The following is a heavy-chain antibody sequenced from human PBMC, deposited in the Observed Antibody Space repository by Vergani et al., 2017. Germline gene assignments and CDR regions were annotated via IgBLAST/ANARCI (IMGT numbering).Heavy chain of an antibody. CDR2: INPSGGST. J-gene: IGHJ4*02. CDR1: GYTFTNYY. CDR3: SRPHGDILPPEPTRLDY. V-gene: IGHV1-46*03. Sequence: QVLLVQSGAEVKKPGASVRVSCKTSGYTFTNYYIHWVRQAPGQGLEWMGIINPSGGSTTYAQQFQGRLTMTRDTSTSTVYMDLSNLRAEDTAVYYCSRPHGDILPPEPTRLDYWGQGTLVTVSS.